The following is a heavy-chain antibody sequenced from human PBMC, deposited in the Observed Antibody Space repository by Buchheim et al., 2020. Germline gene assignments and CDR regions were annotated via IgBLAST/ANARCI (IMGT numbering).Heavy chain of an antibody. J-gene: IGHJ6*02. CDR2: IKQDGSEK. D-gene: IGHD6-19*01. CDR3: ARSAEGYSSGWYGSIPNYYYGMDV. Sequence: EVQLVESGGGLVQPGGSLRLSCAASGFTFSSNWMSWVRQAPGKGLEWVANIKQDGSEKYYVDSVKGRFTISRDNAKNSLYLQMNSLRAEDTAVYYCARSAEGYSSGWYGSIPNYYYGMDVWGQGTT. CDR1: GFTFSSNW. V-gene: IGHV3-7*03.